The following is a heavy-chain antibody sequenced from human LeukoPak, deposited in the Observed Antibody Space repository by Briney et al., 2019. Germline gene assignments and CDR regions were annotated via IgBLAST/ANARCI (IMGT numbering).Heavy chain of an antibody. CDR2: IRTDGTIT. CDR3: ARGSGRVDY. CDR1: GFTFSSYW. Sequence: PGRSLRLSCAASGFTFSSYWMHWVRQAPGKGLVWVSRIRTDGTITTYADSVKGRFTISRDNAKNSLYLQMNSLRAEDTAVYYCARGSGRVDYWGQGTLVTVSS. J-gene: IGHJ4*02. D-gene: IGHD1-26*01. V-gene: IGHV3-74*01.